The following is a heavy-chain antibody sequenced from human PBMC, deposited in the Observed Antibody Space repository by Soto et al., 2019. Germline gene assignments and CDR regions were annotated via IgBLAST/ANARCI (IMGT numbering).Heavy chain of an antibody. V-gene: IGHV4-59*01. D-gene: IGHD3-22*01. Sequence: TSETLSLTCTVSGGTISSYYWSWIRQPTGKGLEWIGYIYYSGSTNYNPSLKSRVTISVDTSKNQFSLKLSSVTAADTAVYYCASASYDSSGLDAFDIWGQGTMVTVSS. J-gene: IGHJ3*02. CDR2: IYYSGST. CDR1: GGTISSYY. CDR3: ASASYDSSGLDAFDI.